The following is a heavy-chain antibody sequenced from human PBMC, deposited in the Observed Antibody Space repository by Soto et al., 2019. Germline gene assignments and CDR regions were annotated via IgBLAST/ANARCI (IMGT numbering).Heavy chain of an antibody. J-gene: IGHJ4*02. Sequence: TGGSLRLSCVASGFTFASYSMSWVRKAPGKGLKWVSVISAGVDTSYYGDSVKGRFTISRDNSKNTLYLQMNSLRAEDTAIYYCAKGIRVAEPYLFDYWGQGTLVTVSS. D-gene: IGHD3-3*01. CDR1: GFTFASYS. V-gene: IGHV3-23*01. CDR3: AKGIRVAEPYLFDY. CDR2: ISAGVDTS.